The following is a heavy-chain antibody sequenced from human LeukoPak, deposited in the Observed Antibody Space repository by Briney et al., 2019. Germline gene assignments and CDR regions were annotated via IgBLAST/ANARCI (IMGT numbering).Heavy chain of an antibody. J-gene: IGHJ6*02. CDR2: IYYSGST. V-gene: IGHV4-59*01. CDR3: ASVPRSRRSSSWFPGMDV. CDR1: GGSISSYY. Sequence: SETLSLTCTVSGGSISSYYWSWIRQPPGKGLEWIGYIYYSGSTNYNPSLKSRVTISVDTSKNQCSLKLSSVPAADTAVYYCASVPRSRRSSSWFPGMDVWGQGTTVTVSS. D-gene: IGHD6-13*01.